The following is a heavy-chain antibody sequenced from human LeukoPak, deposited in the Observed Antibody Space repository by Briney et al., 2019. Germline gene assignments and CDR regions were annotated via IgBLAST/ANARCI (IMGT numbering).Heavy chain of an antibody. D-gene: IGHD2-15*01. CDR1: GFTFSSYA. V-gene: IGHV3-23*01. Sequence: GGSLRLSCAASGFTFSSYAMSWVRQAPGKGLEWVSATNGSGGRTYYADSVKGRVTISRDNSKNTLYLQMNSLRAEDTAVYYCAKWGCSGGSCYPFDYWGQGTLVTVSS. CDR2: TNGSGGRT. J-gene: IGHJ4*02. CDR3: AKWGCSGGSCYPFDY.